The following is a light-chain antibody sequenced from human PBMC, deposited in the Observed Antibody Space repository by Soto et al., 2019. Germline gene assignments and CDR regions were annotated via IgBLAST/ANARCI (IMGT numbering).Light chain of an antibody. CDR3: QQYGRSPFT. CDR2: GAS. CDR1: QTVSSSY. J-gene: IGKJ3*01. Sequence: EIVLTQSPGTLSLSAGERLTLSCRASQTVSSSYLAWYQQKPGQAPRLLVYGASSRATGIPDRFSGSGSGTDFTFTISRLEPEDFAVYYCQQYGRSPFTFGPGTKVNIK. V-gene: IGKV3-20*01.